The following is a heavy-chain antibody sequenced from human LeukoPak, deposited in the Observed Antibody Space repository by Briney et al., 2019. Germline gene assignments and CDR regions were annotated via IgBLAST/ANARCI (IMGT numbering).Heavy chain of an antibody. D-gene: IGHD3-10*01. Sequence: ASAKVSCKASGYTFTSYGISWVRQAPGQGLEWMGWISAYNGNTNYAQKLQGRVTMTTDTSTSTAYMELRSLRSDDTAVYYCAREGITMVRGVIITILDYWGQGTLVTVSS. CDR1: GYTFTSYG. V-gene: IGHV1-18*01. CDR2: ISAYNGNT. J-gene: IGHJ4*02. CDR3: AREGITMVRGVIITILDY.